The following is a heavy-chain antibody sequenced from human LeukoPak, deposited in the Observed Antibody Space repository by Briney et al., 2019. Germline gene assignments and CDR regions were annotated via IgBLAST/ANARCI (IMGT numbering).Heavy chain of an antibody. CDR3: ARDLLVTIFGVDMQRDDAFDI. Sequence: SVKVSCKASGGTFSSYAISWVRQAPGQGLEWMGGIIPIFGTANYAQKFQGRVTITADESTSTAYMELSSLRSEDTAVYYCARDLLVTIFGVDMQRDDAFDIWGRGTMVTVSS. CDR1: GGTFSSYA. D-gene: IGHD3-3*01. V-gene: IGHV1-69*13. CDR2: IIPIFGTA. J-gene: IGHJ3*02.